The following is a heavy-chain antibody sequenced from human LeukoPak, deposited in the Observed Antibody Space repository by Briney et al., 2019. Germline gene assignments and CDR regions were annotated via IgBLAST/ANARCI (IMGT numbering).Heavy chain of an antibody. J-gene: IGHJ5*02. D-gene: IGHD5-12*01. Sequence: PSETLSLTCAVSGGSISNSNWWNWVRQSPGKGLEWLGEIYHSGSTNYNPSLKSRVTISVDKSKNQFSLKLSSVTAADTAVYYCASYEISNWFDPWGQGTLVTVSS. CDR2: IYHSGST. V-gene: IGHV4-4*02. CDR1: GGSISNSNW. CDR3: ASYEISNWFDP.